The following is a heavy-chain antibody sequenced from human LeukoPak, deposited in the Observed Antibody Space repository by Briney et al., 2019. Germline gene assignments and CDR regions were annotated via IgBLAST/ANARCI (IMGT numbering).Heavy chain of an antibody. CDR1: GGSISSSSYY. V-gene: IGHV4-39*01. J-gene: IGHJ4*02. CDR3: ASPGYSSSWLNFDY. Sequence: SETLSLTCTVSGGSISSSSYYWAWVRQPPGKGLEWIGSIYYSGSTYYNPSLESRVTISVDTSKNQFSLKLSSVTAADTAVYYCASPGYSSSWLNFDYWGQGTLVTVSS. CDR2: IYYSGST. D-gene: IGHD6-13*01.